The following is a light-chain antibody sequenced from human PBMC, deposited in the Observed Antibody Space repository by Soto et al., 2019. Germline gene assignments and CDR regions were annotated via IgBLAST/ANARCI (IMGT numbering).Light chain of an antibody. V-gene: IGLV1-51*01. CDR1: TFNIGNNP. CDR2: DNN. CDR3: GTWDNNLSAVV. J-gene: IGLJ3*02. Sequence: QSVLTQPPSVSAAPGQKVTISCSGRTFNIGNNPVSWYQQLPGTAPKLLIYDNNKRHSGIVDRFSGSKSGTSATLGITGLQTGDEADYYCGTWDNNLSAVVFGGGTKLTVL.